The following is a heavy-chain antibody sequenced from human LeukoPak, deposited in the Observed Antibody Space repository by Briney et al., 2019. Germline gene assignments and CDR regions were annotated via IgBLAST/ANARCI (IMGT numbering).Heavy chain of an antibody. Sequence: SVKVSCKASGGTFSSYAISWVRQAPGQGLEWMGGIIHIFGAANYAQKLQGRVTITADESTSTAYMELSSLRSEDTAVYYCGRGSTIFGVVQKPHYYYYYYMDVWGKGTTVTVSS. D-gene: IGHD3-3*01. CDR1: GGTFSSYA. V-gene: IGHV1-69*13. CDR2: IIHIFGAA. CDR3: GRGSTIFGVVQKPHYYYYYYMDV. J-gene: IGHJ6*03.